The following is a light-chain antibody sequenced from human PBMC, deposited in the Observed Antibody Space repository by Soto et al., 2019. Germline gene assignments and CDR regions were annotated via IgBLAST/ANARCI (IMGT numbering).Light chain of an antibody. CDR3: AASDDSLSALV. CDR2: RNN. V-gene: IGLV1-47*01. CDR1: SSNIGSNS. J-gene: IGLJ2*01. Sequence: QSVLTQPPSASGTPGQRVTISCSGSSSNIGSNSVYWYQQLPGTAPKLLIHRNNQRPSGVPDRFSGSKSGTSASLGISGLRSEDEADYYCAASDDSLSALVFGGGTKLTVL.